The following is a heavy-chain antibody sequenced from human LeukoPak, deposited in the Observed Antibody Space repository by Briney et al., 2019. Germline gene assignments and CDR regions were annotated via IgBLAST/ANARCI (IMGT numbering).Heavy chain of an antibody. CDR2: INPNSGGT. CDR1: GYTFTGYY. Sequence: ASVKVSCKASGYTFTGYYMHWVRQAPGQGLEWMGWINPNSGGTNYAQKFQGRVTMTRDTSISTAYMELSTLRSDDTAVYYCASQPYYYGSGSTFDYWGQGTLVTVSS. V-gene: IGHV1-2*02. CDR3: ASQPYYYGSGSTFDY. D-gene: IGHD3-10*01. J-gene: IGHJ4*02.